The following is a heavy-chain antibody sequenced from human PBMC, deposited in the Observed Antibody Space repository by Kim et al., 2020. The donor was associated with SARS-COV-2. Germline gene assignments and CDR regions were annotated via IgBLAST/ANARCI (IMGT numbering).Heavy chain of an antibody. CDR3: ARATFSSADDYLYHMDV. J-gene: IGHJ6*01. CDR2: IIPLLNLS. CDR1: GGTFSNHG. Sequence: SVKVSCKASGGTFSNHGFCWVRQAPGQGLEWMGRIIPLLNLSNYAQKFQDRVTLIADESTSTLYLELSSLRSEDTAVYFCARATFSSADDYLYHMDVWGEGTAVGVSS. D-gene: IGHD2-2*01. V-gene: IGHV1-69*04.